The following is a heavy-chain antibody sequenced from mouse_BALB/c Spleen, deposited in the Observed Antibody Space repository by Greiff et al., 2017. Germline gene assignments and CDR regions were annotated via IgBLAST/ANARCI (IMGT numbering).Heavy chain of an antibody. CDR2: IDTSDSYT. CDR1: GYTFTDYW. Sequence: QVQLKQPGAELVMPGASVKMSCKASGYTFTDYWMHWVKQRPGQGLEWIGAIDTSDSYTSYNQKFKGKATLTVDESSSTAYMQLSSLTSEDSAVYYCARVAAAWFAYWGQGTLVTVSA. V-gene: IGHV1-69*01. D-gene: IGHD3-3*01. J-gene: IGHJ3*01. CDR3: ARVAAAWFAY.